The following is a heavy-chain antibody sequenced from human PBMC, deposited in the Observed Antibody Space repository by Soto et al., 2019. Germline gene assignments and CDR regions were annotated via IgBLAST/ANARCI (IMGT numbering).Heavy chain of an antibody. J-gene: IGHJ4*02. CDR1: GGSISSYY. CDR2: IYTRGST. Sequence: SETLSLTCTVSGGSISSYYWSWIRQPAGKGLEWIGRIYTRGSTNYNPSLKSRVTMSVDTSKNQFSLKLGSVTAADTAVYYCARGIADSGIDYWGQGTLVTVSS. V-gene: IGHV4-4*07. D-gene: IGHD6-13*01. CDR3: ARGIADSGIDY.